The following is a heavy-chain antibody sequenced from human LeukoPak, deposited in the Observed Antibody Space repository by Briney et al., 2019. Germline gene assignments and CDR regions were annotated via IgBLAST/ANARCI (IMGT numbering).Heavy chain of an antibody. D-gene: IGHD5-12*01. CDR1: GFTFSSYS. J-gene: IGHJ4*02. V-gene: IGHV3-21*01. CDR2: ISSSSSYI. Sequence: SGGSLRLSCAASGFTFSSYSMNWVRQAPGKGLEWVSSISSSSSYIYYADSVKGRFTISRDNAKNSLYLQMNSLRAEDTAVYYCAREESGYDSPYFDYWGQGTLVTVSS. CDR3: AREESGYDSPYFDY.